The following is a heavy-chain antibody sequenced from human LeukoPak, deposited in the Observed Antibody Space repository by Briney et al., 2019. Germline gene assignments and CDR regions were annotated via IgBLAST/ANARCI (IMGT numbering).Heavy chain of an antibody. D-gene: IGHD4-17*01. J-gene: IGHJ4*02. V-gene: IGHV3-30*02. Sequence: GGSLRLSCAASGFTFSSYGMRWVRQAPGKGLEWVSFIRYDGSNKKYADPVKGRFTISRDNSKNTLYMQMNGLSDEDTAVYYCAKDYGDYSYYFDYWGQGTLVTVSS. CDR2: IRYDGSNK. CDR3: AKDYGDYSYYFDY. CDR1: GFTFSSYG.